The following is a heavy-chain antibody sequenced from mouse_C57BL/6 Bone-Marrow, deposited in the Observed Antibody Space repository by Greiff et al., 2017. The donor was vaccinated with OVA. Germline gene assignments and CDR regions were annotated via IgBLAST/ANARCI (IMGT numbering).Heavy chain of an antibody. CDR2: IYPGSGST. J-gene: IGHJ2*01. V-gene: IGHV1-55*01. CDR3: ARRRDDGSPWGY. Sequence: QVQLQQSGAELVKPGASVKMSCKASGYTFTSYWITWVKQRPGQGLEWIGDIYPGSGSTNYNEKFKSKATLTVDTSSSTAYMQLSSLTSEDAAVYYCARRRDDGSPWGYWGQGTTLTVSS. D-gene: IGHD1-1*01. CDR1: GYTFTSYW.